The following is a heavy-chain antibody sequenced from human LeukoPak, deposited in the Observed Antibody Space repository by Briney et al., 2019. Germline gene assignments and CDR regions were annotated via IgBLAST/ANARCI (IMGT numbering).Heavy chain of an antibody. Sequence: GGSLRLSCAASGFTFSSYAMSWVRQAPGKGLEWVSAISGSGGSTYYADSVKGRFTISRDNSKNTLYLQMNSLRAEDTAVYYCAEAAEKIAVAGLTMVSWGQGTLVTVSS. CDR3: AEAAEKIAVAGLTMVS. CDR2: ISGSGGST. V-gene: IGHV3-23*01. D-gene: IGHD6-19*01. CDR1: GFTFSSYA. J-gene: IGHJ4*02.